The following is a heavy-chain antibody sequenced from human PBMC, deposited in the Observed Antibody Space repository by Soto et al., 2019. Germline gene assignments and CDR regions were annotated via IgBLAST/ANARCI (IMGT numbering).Heavy chain of an antibody. CDR3: AIVERAYCGGDCYDY. CDR2: ISSSRSYI. J-gene: IGHJ4*02. D-gene: IGHD2-21*01. CDR1: GFTFSSYS. Sequence: EVQLVESGGGLVKPGGSLRLSCAASGFTFSSYSMNWVRQAPGKGLEWVSSISSSRSYIYYADSVKGRFTISRDNAKNPLYLQMTRLRAEDTAVYDCAIVERAYCGGDCYDYRGQGTLVTVSS. V-gene: IGHV3-21*01.